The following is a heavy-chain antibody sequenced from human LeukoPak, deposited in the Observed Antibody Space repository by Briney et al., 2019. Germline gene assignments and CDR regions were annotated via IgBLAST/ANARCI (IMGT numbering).Heavy chain of an antibody. V-gene: IGHV3-74*01. J-gene: IGHJ6*02. CDR2: ISSDRSST. Sequence: SVGSLRLSCAASGFSFRSNWMHWVRQGPGKGLVWVSRISSDRSSTSYAASVKGRFTIFRDNAKNPLYLQMSSLRAEDTAVYYCARHTTDYYNYGMDVWGQGTTVTVSS. CDR1: GFSFRSNW. D-gene: IGHD1-1*01. CDR3: ARHTTDYYNYGMDV.